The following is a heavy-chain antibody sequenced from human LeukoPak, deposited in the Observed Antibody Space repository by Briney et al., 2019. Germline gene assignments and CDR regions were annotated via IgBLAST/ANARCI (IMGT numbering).Heavy chain of an antibody. D-gene: IGHD4-11*01. V-gene: IGHV1-8*01. J-gene: IGHJ6*03. Sequence: VASVKVSCKASGYTFTSYDINWVRQATGQGLEWMGWMNPNSGNAGYAQKFQGRVTMTRNTSISTAYMELSSLRSEDTAVYYCARAYYSNDYYYYYMDVWGKGTTVTVSS. CDR2: MNPNSGNA. CDR1: GYTFTSYD. CDR3: ARAYYSNDYYYYYMDV.